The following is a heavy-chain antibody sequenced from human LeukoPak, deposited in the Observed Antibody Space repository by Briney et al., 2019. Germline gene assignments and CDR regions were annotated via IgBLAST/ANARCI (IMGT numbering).Heavy chain of an antibody. CDR2: IRQDGSEK. Sequence: TGGSLRLSCAASGFTFSNHWMTWVRQAPGKGLEWVASIRQDGSEKQYVDSVKGRFTISRDNAKNSLYLQMDSLRAEDTALYYCARDSDYDYTWGSFRYYFEYWGQGTLVTVSS. CDR3: ARDSDYDYTWGSFRYYFEY. D-gene: IGHD3-16*01. CDR1: GFTFSNHW. J-gene: IGHJ4*02. V-gene: IGHV3-7*01.